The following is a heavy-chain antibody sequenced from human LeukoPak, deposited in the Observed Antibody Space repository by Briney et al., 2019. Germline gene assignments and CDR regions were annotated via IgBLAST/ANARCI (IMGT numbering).Heavy chain of an antibody. CDR1: GGSISSSNYY. J-gene: IGHJ6*03. Sequence: SETLSLTCIDSGGSISSSNYYWGLIRQPPGKGLKWIGYIYYSGSTKYNPSLKSRVTISVDTSKNQFSLRLSSVTAADTAVYYCARDWGVSARPGYMDVWGKGTTVTVSS. CDR3: ARDWGVSARPGYMDV. CDR2: IYYSGST. V-gene: IGHV4-61*01. D-gene: IGHD6-6*01.